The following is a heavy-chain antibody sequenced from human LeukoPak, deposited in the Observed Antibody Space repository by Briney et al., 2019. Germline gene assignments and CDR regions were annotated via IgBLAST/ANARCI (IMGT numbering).Heavy chain of an antibody. CDR3: ARGQYNTRDFDY. Sequence: SETLSLTCAVYGGSFSGYYWSWIRQPPGKGLEWIGEINHSGSTNYNPSRKSRVTISVDTSKNQFSLKLSSVTAADTAVFYCARGQYNTRDFDYWGQGTLVTVSS. D-gene: IGHD1-14*01. J-gene: IGHJ4*02. V-gene: IGHV4-34*01. CDR1: GGSFSGYY. CDR2: INHSGST.